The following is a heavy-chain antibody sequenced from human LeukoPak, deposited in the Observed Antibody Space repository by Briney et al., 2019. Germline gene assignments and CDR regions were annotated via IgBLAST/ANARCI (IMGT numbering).Heavy chain of an antibody. Sequence: PGESLKISCKGSGYSFTSYWIGWVRQMPGKGLEWMGIIYPGDSDTRYSPSFQGQVTISADKSISTAYLQWSSLKASDTAMYYCARLWVDAQYSSGWYGPPGYWGQGTLVTVSS. CDR2: IYPGDSDT. D-gene: IGHD6-19*01. V-gene: IGHV5-51*01. CDR1: GYSFTSYW. CDR3: ARLWVDAQYSSGWYGPPGY. J-gene: IGHJ4*02.